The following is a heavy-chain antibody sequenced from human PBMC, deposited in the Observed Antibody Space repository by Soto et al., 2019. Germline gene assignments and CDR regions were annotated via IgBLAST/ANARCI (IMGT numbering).Heavy chain of an antibody. V-gene: IGHV3-23*01. D-gene: IGHD3-10*01. CDR2: ITGSGGDS. CDR1: GFSFISYV. Sequence: GGSLRLSCAASGFSFISYVMSWVLQAPGKGLEWVSAITGSGGDSFHADSVKGRFTISRDSSKDTLFLQMNSLRAEDTAVYYCAKGSGSSGPYHFDYWGQGTPVTVSS. J-gene: IGHJ4*02. CDR3: AKGSGSSGPYHFDY.